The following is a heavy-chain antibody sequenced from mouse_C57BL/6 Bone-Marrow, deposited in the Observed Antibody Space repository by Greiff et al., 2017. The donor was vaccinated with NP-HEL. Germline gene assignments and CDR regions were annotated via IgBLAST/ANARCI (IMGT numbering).Heavy chain of an antibody. J-gene: IGHJ2*01. CDR3: AIYYYGSCYFDY. Sequence: VQLQQSGAELVKPGASVKLSCTASGFNIKDYDMHWVKQRTEQGLEWIGRIDPEDGETKYAPKFQGKATITADTSSNTAYLQLSSLTSEDAAVYYSAIYYYGSCYFDYWGTGTTLTVSS. V-gene: IGHV14-2*01. CDR2: IDPEDGET. CDR1: GFNIKDYD. D-gene: IGHD1-1*01.